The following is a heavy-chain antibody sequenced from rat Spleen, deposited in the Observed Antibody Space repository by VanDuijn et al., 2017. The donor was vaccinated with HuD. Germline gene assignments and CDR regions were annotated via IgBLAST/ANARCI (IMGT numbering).Heavy chain of an antibody. CDR3: ARLDYNSNYIYYFDY. J-gene: IGHJ2*01. CDR2: ISTGGGNT. Sequence: EVQLVESDGGLVQPGRSLKLSCAASGFTFSDYYMAWVRQAPTKGLEWVVSISTGGGNTYYRDSVKGRFTISRDNAKSTLYLQMDSLRSEDTATYYCARLDYNSNYIYYFDYWGQGVMVTVSS. CDR1: GFTFSDYY. D-gene: IGHD1-2*01. V-gene: IGHV5-25*01.